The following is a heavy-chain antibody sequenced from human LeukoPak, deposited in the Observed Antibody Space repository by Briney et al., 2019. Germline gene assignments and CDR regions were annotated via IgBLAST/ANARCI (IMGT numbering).Heavy chain of an antibody. D-gene: IGHD6-13*01. V-gene: IGHV3-48*02. Sequence: GGSLRLSCAAFGFTFSSSSMSWVRQAPGKGLEWVSYISGGSSTIHYADSVKGRFTISRDNAKNSLYLQMNSLRDEDTALYYCARDYGYSSSFDYWGQGTLVTVSS. J-gene: IGHJ4*02. CDR1: GFTFSSSS. CDR3: ARDYGYSSSFDY. CDR2: ISGGSSTI.